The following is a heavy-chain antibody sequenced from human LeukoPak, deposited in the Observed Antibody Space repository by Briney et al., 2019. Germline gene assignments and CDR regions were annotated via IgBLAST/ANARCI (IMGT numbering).Heavy chain of an antibody. V-gene: IGHV1-46*01. CDR2: INPSSGTT. CDR1: GYSFTSYY. Sequence: ASVKVSCKASGYSFTSYYMHWVRQAPGQGLEWMGIINPSSGTTNYAQRFQGRVTMTRDKSTSTVYMDLSSLRPEDTAVYYCAKEWELGIDSWTGHTYTHVWGKGTTVFVS. CDR3: AKEWELGIDSWTGHTYTHV. J-gene: IGHJ6*03. D-gene: IGHD3/OR15-3a*01.